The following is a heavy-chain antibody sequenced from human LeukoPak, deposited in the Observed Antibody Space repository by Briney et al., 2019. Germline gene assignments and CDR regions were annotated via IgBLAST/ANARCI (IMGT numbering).Heavy chain of an antibody. CDR1: GYSISSDYY. D-gene: IGHD1-26*01. CDR2: IYHSGST. CDR3: ARRSPQGDYMDV. Sequence: PSETLSLTCAVSGYSISSDYYWGWIRQPPVKGLEWIGTIYHSGSTYYNPSLNSRVTISVDTSKNQFSLKLSSGTAADTALYYCARRSPQGDYMDVLGKGTTVTVSS. J-gene: IGHJ6*03. V-gene: IGHV4-38-2*01.